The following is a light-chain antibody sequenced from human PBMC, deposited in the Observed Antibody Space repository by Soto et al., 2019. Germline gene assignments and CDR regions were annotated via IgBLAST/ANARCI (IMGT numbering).Light chain of an antibody. J-gene: IGKJ1*01. CDR1: QSIRNY. CDR3: QQTDSTPQT. CDR2: AAS. Sequence: DIQMTQSPSSLSASVGDRVTISCRASQSIRNYVSWYQQKPGTAPKLLTRAASTLQSGVPSRFSGSGSGTDFTLTISSLQIEDFATYFCQQTDSTPQTFSQGTNVEI. V-gene: IGKV1-39*01.